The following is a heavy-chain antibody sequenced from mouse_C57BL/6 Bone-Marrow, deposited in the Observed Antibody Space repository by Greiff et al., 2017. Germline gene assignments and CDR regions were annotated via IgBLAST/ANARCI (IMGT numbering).Heavy chain of an antibody. CDR1: GYTFTSYW. V-gene: IGHV1-59*01. CDR3: ASTGFAY. J-gene: IGHJ3*01. CDR2: IDPSASYT. D-gene: IGHD4-1*02. Sequence: QVQLQQPGAELVRPGTSVKLSCKASGYTFTSYWMHWVKQRPGQGLEWIGVIDPSASYTNYNQKFKGKATLTVDTSSSTAYMQLSSLTSEDSAVYYCASTGFAYWGQGTLVTVSA.